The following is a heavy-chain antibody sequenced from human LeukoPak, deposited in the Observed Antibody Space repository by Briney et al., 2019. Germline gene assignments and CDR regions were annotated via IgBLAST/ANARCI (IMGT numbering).Heavy chain of an antibody. D-gene: IGHD3-9*01. J-gene: IGHJ3*02. Sequence: ASVKVSCKASGYTFTSHGISWVRQAPGQGLEWMGWLSTYFGNTNYVQKFQGRLTMTTDTSTSTAYMELRSLRSDDTAAYYCARGLDDILTGSEDAFDIWGQGTRVTVSS. CDR3: ARGLDDILTGSEDAFDI. V-gene: IGHV1-18*04. CDR2: LSTYFGNT. CDR1: GYTFTSHG.